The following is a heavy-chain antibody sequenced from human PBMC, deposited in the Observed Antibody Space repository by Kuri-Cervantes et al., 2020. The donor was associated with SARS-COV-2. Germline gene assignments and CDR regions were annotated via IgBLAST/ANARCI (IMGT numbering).Heavy chain of an antibody. CDR2: IYYSGST. V-gene: IGHV4-39*07. CDR1: GGSINSGSYY. J-gene: IGHJ3*02. Sequence: SETLSLTCSVSGGSINSGSYYWGWIRQPPGKGLECTGSIYYSGSTYHRSSLKSRVTTSVDTSKNQFSLKLSSVTAADTAVYYCARGTYYDFWSGYSNAFDIWGQGTMVTVSS. D-gene: IGHD3-3*01. CDR3: ARGTYYDFWSGYSNAFDI.